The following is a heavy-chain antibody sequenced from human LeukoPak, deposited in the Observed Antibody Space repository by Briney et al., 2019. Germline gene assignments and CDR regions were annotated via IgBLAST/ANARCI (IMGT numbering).Heavy chain of an antibody. CDR2: MSYSGNT. V-gene: IGHV4-59*08. J-gene: IGHJ5*02. D-gene: IGHD3-3*02. Sequence: PSETLSLTCTVSGHSISSYYWSCIRQPPGKGLEWVASMSYSGNTNYNPSLESRVTISLDTSNNQFSLKLSSVTAADTAVSFCARRVLESSVISERNWLDPWGQGTLVTVSS. CDR3: ARRVLESSVISERNWLDP. CDR1: GHSISSYY.